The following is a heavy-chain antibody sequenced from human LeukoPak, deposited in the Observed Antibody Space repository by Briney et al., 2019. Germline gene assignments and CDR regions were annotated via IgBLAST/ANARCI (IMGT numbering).Heavy chain of an antibody. CDR1: GFTFSNYA. CDR2: ITGSDGST. J-gene: IGHJ4*02. CDR3: AKDRGRYYDSSGYYWGYYFDS. Sequence: GGSLILSCAASGFTFSNYAVNRVRQAPGKELEWVSTITGSDGSTFYADSVKGRFTISRDNSMDTLYLQMSSPRAEDTAVYYCAKDRGRYYDSSGYYWGYYFDSWGQGILVTVST. D-gene: IGHD3-22*01. V-gene: IGHV3-23*01.